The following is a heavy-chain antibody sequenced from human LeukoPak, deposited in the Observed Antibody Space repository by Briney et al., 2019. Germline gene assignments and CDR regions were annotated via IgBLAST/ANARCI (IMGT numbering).Heavy chain of an antibody. D-gene: IGHD2-21*02. Sequence: GGSLRLSCAASGFTFSSYWMHWVRQAPGKGLVRVSRINSDGSSTSYADSVKGRFTISRDNAKSTLYLQMNSLRAEDTAVYYCARDTYCGGDCYRLFDYWGQGTLVTVSS. J-gene: IGHJ4*02. CDR1: GFTFSSYW. CDR2: INSDGSST. CDR3: ARDTYCGGDCYRLFDY. V-gene: IGHV3-74*01.